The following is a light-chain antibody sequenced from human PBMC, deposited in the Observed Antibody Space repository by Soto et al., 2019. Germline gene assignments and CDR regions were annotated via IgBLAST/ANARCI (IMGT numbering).Light chain of an antibody. CDR1: QGISNY. CDR3: QKYNSAPQT. Sequence: DIQMTQSPSSLSASVGDRVTITCRESQGISNYLAWYQQKPGKVPKLLIYAASTLQSGVPSRFSGSGSGTDFTLTISSLQPEDVATYYCQKYNSAPQTFGGGTKVEIK. CDR2: AAS. V-gene: IGKV1-27*01. J-gene: IGKJ4*01.